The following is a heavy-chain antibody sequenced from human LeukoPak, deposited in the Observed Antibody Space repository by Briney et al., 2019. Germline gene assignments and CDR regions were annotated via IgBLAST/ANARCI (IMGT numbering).Heavy chain of an antibody. J-gene: IGHJ6*02. V-gene: IGHV4-30-2*01. Sequence: SQTLSLTCAVSGGSISSGGYCWSWIRQPPGKGLEWIGNIYHSGSTYYNPSLKSRVTISVDTSKNQFSLKLSSVTAADTAVYYCARDGGPPAPYYYGMDVWGQGTTVTVSS. CDR2: IYHSGST. CDR3: ARDGGPPAPYYYGMDV. D-gene: IGHD4-23*01. CDR1: GGSISSGGYC.